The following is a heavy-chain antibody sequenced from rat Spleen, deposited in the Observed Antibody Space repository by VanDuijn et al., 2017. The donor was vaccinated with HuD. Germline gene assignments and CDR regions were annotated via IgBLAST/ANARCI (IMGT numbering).Heavy chain of an antibody. Sequence: EVQLVESDGGLVQPGRSLKLSCADSGFTFGDYGMAWIRQAPKKGLEWVATISSDGGRNFYRDSVKGRFTISRDNAKNTLYLQMDSLRSEDTATYYCARHSGTARGVMDAWGQGASVTVSS. CDR2: ISSDGGRN. J-gene: IGHJ4*01. D-gene: IGHD5-1*01. CDR3: ARHSGTARGVMDA. V-gene: IGHV5-29*01. CDR1: GFTFGDYG.